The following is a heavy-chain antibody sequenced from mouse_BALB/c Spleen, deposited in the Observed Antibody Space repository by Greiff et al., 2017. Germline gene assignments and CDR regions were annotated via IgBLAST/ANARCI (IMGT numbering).Heavy chain of an antibody. CDR2: ISSGGGST. J-gene: IGHJ4*01. Sequence: EVMLVESGGGLVKPGGSLKLSCAASGFAFSSYDMSWVRQTPEKRLEWVAYISSGGGSTYYPDTVKGRFTISRDNAKNTLYLQMSSLKSEDTAMYYCARLEGGGYAMDYWGQGTSVTVSS. V-gene: IGHV5-12-1*01. CDR1: GFAFSSYD. CDR3: ARLEGGGYAMDY.